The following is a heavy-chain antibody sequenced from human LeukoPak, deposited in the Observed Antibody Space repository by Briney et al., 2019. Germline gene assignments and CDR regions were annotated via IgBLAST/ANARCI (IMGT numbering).Heavy chain of an antibody. J-gene: IGHJ4*02. CDR1: GFTFSSYA. V-gene: IGHV3-30*04. D-gene: IGHD4-17*01. Sequence: GRSLRLSCAAPGFTFSSYAMHWVRQAPGKGLEWVAVISYDGSNKYYADSVKGRFTISRDNSKNTLYLQMNSLRAEDTAVYYCARADGDYGYWGQGTLVTVSS. CDR2: ISYDGSNK. CDR3: ARADGDYGY.